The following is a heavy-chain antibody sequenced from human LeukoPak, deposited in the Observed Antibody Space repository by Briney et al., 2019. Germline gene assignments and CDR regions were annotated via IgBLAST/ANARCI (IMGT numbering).Heavy chain of an antibody. Sequence: ASVKVSCKASGYTFTSYGISLVRQASGQGLEWMGWISAYNGNTNYAQKLQGRVTMTTDTSTSTAYMELRSLRSDDTAVYYCAREVRYCSSTSCQNYYYYMNVWGKGTTVTVSS. J-gene: IGHJ6*03. CDR3: AREVRYCSSTSCQNYYYYMNV. D-gene: IGHD2-2*01. CDR2: ISAYNGNT. V-gene: IGHV1-18*01. CDR1: GYTFTSYG.